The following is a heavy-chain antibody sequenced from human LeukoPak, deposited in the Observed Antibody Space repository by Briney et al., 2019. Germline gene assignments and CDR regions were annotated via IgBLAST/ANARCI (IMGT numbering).Heavy chain of an antibody. Sequence: ASVKVSCKASGYTFTGYYMHWVRQAPGQGLEWMGWINPNSGGTNYAQKFQGRVTMTRDTSISTAYMELSRLRSDDTAVYYCAREGTIFGVVIIGFDYWGQGTLVTVSS. CDR1: GYTFTGYY. D-gene: IGHD3-3*01. CDR2: INPNSGGT. J-gene: IGHJ4*02. V-gene: IGHV1-2*02. CDR3: AREGTIFGVVIIGFDY.